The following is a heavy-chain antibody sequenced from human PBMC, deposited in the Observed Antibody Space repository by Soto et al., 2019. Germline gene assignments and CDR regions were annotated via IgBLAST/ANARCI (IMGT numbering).Heavy chain of an antibody. J-gene: IGHJ4*02. CDR2: IYYTEGT. CDR1: GGSISSSNYY. V-gene: IGHV4-39*01. D-gene: IGHD1-26*01. Sequence: SETLSLTCTVSGGSISSSNYYWAWIRQPPGKGLEWIGNIYYTEGTYCNPSLKSRVTISVDTSENQVSLKLFSVTAADTALYYCVSAAKWELLFDYWGQGIQVTVSS. CDR3: VSAAKWELLFDY.